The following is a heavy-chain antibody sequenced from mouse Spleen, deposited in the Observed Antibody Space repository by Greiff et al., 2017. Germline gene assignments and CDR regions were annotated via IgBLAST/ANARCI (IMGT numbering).Heavy chain of an antibody. V-gene: IGHV1S127*01. CDR2: IDPSDSYT. CDR3: TRGLPSDFDY. J-gene: IGHJ2*01. D-gene: IGHD5-5*01. CDR1: GYTFTSYW. Sequence: VQLQQPGAELVKPGASVKMSCKASGYTFTSYWMHWVKQRPGQGLEWIGVIDPSDSYTSYNQKFKGKATLTVDTSSSTAYMQLSSLTSEDSAVYYCTRGLPSDFDYWGQGTTLTVSS.